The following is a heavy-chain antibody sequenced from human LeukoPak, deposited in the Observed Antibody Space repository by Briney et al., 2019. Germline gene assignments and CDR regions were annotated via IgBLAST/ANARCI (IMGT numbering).Heavy chain of an antibody. CDR2: IYHSGST. D-gene: IGHD6-19*01. J-gene: IGHJ4*02. V-gene: IGHV4-39*07. Sequence: SETLSLTCTVSGGSISGSSYYWGWIRQPPGKGLEWIGYIYHSGSTYYNPSLKSRVTISVVRSKNQFSLKLSSVTAADTAVYYCARVSGWLPYFDYWGQGTLVTVSS. CDR1: GGSISGSSYY. CDR3: ARVSGWLPYFDY.